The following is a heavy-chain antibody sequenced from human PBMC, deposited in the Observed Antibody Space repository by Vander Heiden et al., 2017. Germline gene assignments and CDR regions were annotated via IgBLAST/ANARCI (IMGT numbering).Heavy chain of an antibody. V-gene: IGHV3-9*01. J-gene: IGHJ6*02. CDR2: INWSSGNI. Sequence: GGGLERPGRSLKLSCATSGFNLDDYAMHWVRQAPGKGLEWVSGINWSSGNIDYAASVKGRFTISRDNAKNSLYLQMNSLRAEDTALYYCAKGFCGGDSPCGMDVWGQGTTVTVSS. CDR3: AKGFCGGDSPCGMDV. CDR1: GFNLDDYA. D-gene: IGHD2-21*02.